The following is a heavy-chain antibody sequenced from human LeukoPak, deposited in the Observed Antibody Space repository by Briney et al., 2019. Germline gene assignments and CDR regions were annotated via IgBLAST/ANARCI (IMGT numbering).Heavy chain of an antibody. Sequence: SETLSLTCTVSGYSISSGYHWGWIRQPPGKGLEWIGSIYHSGSTYYNPSLKSRVTISVDTSKNQFSLKLSSVTAADTAVYYCARDQDYYDSSGSNAFDIWGQGTMVTVSS. J-gene: IGHJ3*02. CDR2: IYHSGST. D-gene: IGHD3-22*01. V-gene: IGHV4-38-2*02. CDR3: ARDQDYYDSSGSNAFDI. CDR1: GYSISSGYH.